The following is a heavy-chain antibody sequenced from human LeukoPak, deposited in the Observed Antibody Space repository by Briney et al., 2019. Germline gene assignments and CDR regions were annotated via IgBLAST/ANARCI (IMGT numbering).Heavy chain of an antibody. Sequence: SETLSLTRTVSGGSISDYYWNWMRQPPGKGLEWLGYIYYSGRTNYNPSPTSRAPISVDTSKNRCSLKLSSVTAADTAVYYCARDFRGSVDALDIWGQGTMVAVSS. J-gene: IGHJ3*02. CDR3: ARDFRGSVDALDI. V-gene: IGHV4-59*01. CDR2: IYYSGRT. CDR1: GGSISDYY.